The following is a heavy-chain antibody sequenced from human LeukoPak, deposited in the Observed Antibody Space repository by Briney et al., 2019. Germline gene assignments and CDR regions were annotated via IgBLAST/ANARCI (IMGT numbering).Heavy chain of an antibody. J-gene: IGHJ4*02. D-gene: IGHD3-9*01. CDR2: ISWNSGSI. Sequence: PGRSLRLSCAASGFTFDDYAMHWVRQAPGKGLEWVSGISWNSGSIGYADSVKGRFTISSDNAKNSLYLQMNSLRAEDTALYYCAKAVRGYYDILTGLDYWGQGTLVTVSS. CDR1: GFTFDDYA. CDR3: AKAVRGYYDILTGLDY. V-gene: IGHV3-9*01.